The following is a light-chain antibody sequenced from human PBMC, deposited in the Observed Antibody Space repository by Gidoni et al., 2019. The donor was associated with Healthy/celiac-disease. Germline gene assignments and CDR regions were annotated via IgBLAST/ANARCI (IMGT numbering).Light chain of an antibody. J-gene: IGKJ2*02. V-gene: IGKV4-1*01. Sequence: DIVMTQSPHSLAVSLGERATINCKSSQSVLYSSNNKNYLAWYQQKPGQPPKLLIYWASTRESGVPDRFSGSGSGTDFTLTISSLQAEDVAVYYCQQYYSTLSWTFGQGTKLEIK. CDR2: WAS. CDR1: QSVLYSSNNKNY. CDR3: QQYYSTLSWT.